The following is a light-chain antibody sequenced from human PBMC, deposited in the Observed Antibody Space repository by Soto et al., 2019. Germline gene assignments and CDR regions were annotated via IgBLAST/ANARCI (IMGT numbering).Light chain of an antibody. CDR3: QQSYITPWT. J-gene: IGKJ1*01. V-gene: IGKV1-39*01. Sequence: DIQMTQSPSSMSASIGDRVTITCRASQSIGNYLNWYQHQPGKAPQLLIFAASNLQSGVPSRFSGSGSGADFTLTISSLEPPDFATYYCQQSYITPWTFGQGTRVAIK. CDR2: AAS. CDR1: QSIGNY.